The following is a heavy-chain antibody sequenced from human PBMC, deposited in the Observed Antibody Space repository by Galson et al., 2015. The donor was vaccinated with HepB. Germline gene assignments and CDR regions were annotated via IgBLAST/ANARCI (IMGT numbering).Heavy chain of an antibody. J-gene: IGHJ4*02. CDR2: IKSKTDGGTT. CDR3: AKGMWQQLVAVASDY. V-gene: IGHV3-15*01. D-gene: IGHD6-13*01. Sequence: SLRLSCAASGFTFSNAWMSWVRQAPGKGLEWVGRIKSKTDGGTTDYAAPVKGRFTISRDDSKNTLYLQMNSLRAEDTAVYYCAKGMWQQLVAVASDYWGQGTLVTVSS. CDR1: GFTFSNAW.